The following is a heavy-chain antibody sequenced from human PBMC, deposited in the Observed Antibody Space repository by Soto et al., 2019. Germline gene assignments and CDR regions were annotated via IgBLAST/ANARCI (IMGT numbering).Heavy chain of an antibody. CDR1: GGSFSGYY. D-gene: IGHD3-9*01. J-gene: IGHJ2*01. CDR2: INDRGSI. V-gene: IGHV4-34*01. Sequence: QVQLQQWGAGPLRPLETLSLTCGVSGGSFSGYYWAWIRQSPGKGLEWIGEINDRGSINYNPSLKSRVMISVDTSENHYSLNLRSVTAADSAVYYCAIESPDILTGPRWGWYFDLWGRGTLVTVSS. CDR3: AIESPDILTGPRWGWYFDL.